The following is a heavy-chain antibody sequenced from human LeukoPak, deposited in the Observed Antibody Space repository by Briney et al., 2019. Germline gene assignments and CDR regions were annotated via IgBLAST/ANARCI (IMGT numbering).Heavy chain of an antibody. CDR1: GGSISSSNW. CDR3: ARSDGSGWYYFDY. CDR2: IYYSGST. D-gene: IGHD6-19*01. J-gene: IGHJ4*02. Sequence: PSETLSLTCAVSGGSISSSNWWSWVRQPPGKGLEWIGCIYYSGSTNYNPSLKSRVTISVDTSKNQFSLRLNSVAAADTAVYYCARSDGSGWYYFDYWGQGTLVTVSS. V-gene: IGHV4-4*02.